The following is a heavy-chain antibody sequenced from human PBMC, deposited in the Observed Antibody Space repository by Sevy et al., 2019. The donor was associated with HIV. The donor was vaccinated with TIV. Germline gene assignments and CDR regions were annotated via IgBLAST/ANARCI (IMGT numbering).Heavy chain of an antibody. Sequence: GGSLRLSCAASGFTFSDYDMNWVRQAPGKGLEWVSFISSRSSYIYYADSLKGRVTISRDNAYNSLFLQMHSLRAEDTAVYYCVRAVDYYDSGGLYYWGQGALVTVSS. V-gene: IGHV3-21*05. CDR3: VRAVDYYDSGGLYY. J-gene: IGHJ4*02. CDR1: GFTFSDYD. D-gene: IGHD3-22*01. CDR2: ISSRSSYI.